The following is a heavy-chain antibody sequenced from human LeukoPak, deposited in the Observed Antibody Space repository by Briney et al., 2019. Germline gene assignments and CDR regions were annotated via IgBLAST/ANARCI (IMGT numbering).Heavy chain of an antibody. CDR3: ARGLGYYYYMDV. CDR1: GGSFSGYY. V-gene: IGHV4-34*01. Sequence: KPSETLSLTCAVYGGSFSGYYWSWIRQPPGKGLEWIGEINHSGSTNYNPSLKSRVTISVDTPKNQFSLKLSSVTAADTAVYYCARGLGYYYYMDVWGKGTTVTVSS. CDR2: INHSGST. J-gene: IGHJ6*03. D-gene: IGHD7-27*01.